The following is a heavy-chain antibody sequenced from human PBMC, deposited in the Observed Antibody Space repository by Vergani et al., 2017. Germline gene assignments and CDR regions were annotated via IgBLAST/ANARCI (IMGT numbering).Heavy chain of an antibody. CDR2: ISYDGSNK. D-gene: IGHD5-18*01. Sequence: QVQLVESGGGVVQPGRSLRLSCAASGFTFSSYAMHWLRQAPGKGLEWVAVISYDGSNKYYADSVKGRFTISRDNSKNTLYLQMNSLRAEDTAVYYCARDQWIQLWLSFYYYGMDVWGQGTTVTVSS. CDR1: GFTFSSYA. CDR3: ARDQWIQLWLSFYYYGMDV. J-gene: IGHJ6*02. V-gene: IGHV3-30-3*01.